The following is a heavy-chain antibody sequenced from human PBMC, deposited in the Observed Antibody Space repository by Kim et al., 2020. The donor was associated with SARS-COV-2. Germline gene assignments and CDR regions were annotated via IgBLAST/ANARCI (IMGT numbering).Heavy chain of an antibody. J-gene: IGHJ4*02. D-gene: IGHD3-22*01. CDR2: ISSSSSYI. CDR3: ARGLDTSGYYPPGY. V-gene: IGHV3-21*01. CDR1: GFPFSSYS. Sequence: GGSLRLSCAASGFPFSSYSINWVRQAPGKGLEWVSSISSSSSYIYYADSVKGRFTISRDNAKNSLYLQMNSLRAEDTAIYYCARGLDTSGYYPPGYWGQGTLVTVSS.